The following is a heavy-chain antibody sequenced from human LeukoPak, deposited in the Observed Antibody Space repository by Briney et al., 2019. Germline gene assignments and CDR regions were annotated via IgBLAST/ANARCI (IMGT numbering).Heavy chain of an antibody. CDR3: AREKGRGVISPYFDY. D-gene: IGHD3-10*01. Sequence: GGSLRLSCAASGFSVSSNYMSWVRQAPGKGLEWVSVIYSDGSTYYEDSVKGRFTISRDNSKNTLSLQMNSLRAEDTAVYYCAREKGRGVISPYFDYWGQGTLVTVSS. J-gene: IGHJ4*02. CDR1: GFSVSSNY. V-gene: IGHV3-53*01. CDR2: IYSDGST.